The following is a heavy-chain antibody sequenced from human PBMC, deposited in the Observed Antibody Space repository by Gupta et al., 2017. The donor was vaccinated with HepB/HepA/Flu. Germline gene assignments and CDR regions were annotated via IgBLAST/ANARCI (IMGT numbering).Heavy chain of an antibody. J-gene: IGHJ3*02. D-gene: IGHD2-8*01. CDR2: ISSSGGTI. Sequence: EVQLVESGGGLVQPGGSLRLSCEASGFTFSTYEMTWVRQAPGKGLEWVSYISSSGGTINYADSVEGRFTISRDNAKNSLYLQMNSLRAEETAVYYCAREGVGDAFDIWGQGTMVTVSS. CDR1: GFTFSTYE. V-gene: IGHV3-48*03. CDR3: AREGVGDAFDI.